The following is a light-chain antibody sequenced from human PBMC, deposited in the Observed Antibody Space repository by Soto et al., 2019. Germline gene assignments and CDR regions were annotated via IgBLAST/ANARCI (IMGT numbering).Light chain of an antibody. Sequence: EIVLTQSPVSLSLSPGERATLSCRASQTINSNFLAWFQQKPGLAPRLLIYGASRRASGIPDRFSGRVSGTDFALTISRLEPEDFAVYFCQQYGRSPFTFGQGTKLQIK. CDR1: QTINSNF. CDR2: GAS. CDR3: QQYGRSPFT. J-gene: IGKJ2*01. V-gene: IGKV3-20*01.